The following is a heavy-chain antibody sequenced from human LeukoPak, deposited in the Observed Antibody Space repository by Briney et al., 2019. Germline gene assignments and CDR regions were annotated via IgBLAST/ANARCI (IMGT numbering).Heavy chain of an antibody. CDR3: ARGPDSYDDDSSGYKGGGH. V-gene: IGHV3-48*04. D-gene: IGHD3-22*01. CDR2: ISSSSITI. CDR1: GFTFSSYS. J-gene: IGHJ4*02. Sequence: PGGSLRLSCATSGFTFSSYSMIWVRQAPGKGLEWVSYISSSSITIHYADSVKGRFTISRDNAKNSLYLQMNSLRVEDTAVYYCARGPDSYDDDSSGYKGGGHWGQGTLVTVSS.